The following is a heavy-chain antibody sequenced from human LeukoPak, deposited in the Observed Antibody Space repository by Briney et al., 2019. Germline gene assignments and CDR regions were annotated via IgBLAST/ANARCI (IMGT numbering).Heavy chain of an antibody. V-gene: IGHV4-34*01. CDR3: ARENPSGYYNRPIDY. CDR2: INHSGST. Sequence: SETLSLTCAVYGGSFSGYYWSWIRQPPGKGLEWIGEINHSGSTNYNPSLKSRVTISVDTSKNQFSLKLSSVTAADTAIYYCARENPSGYYNRPIDYWGQGTLVTVSS. D-gene: IGHD3-22*01. J-gene: IGHJ4*02. CDR1: GGSFSGYY.